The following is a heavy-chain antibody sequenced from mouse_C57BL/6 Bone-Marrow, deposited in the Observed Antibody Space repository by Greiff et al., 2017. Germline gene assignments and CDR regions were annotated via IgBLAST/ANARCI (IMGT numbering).Heavy chain of an antibody. CDR2: ISSGGSYT. J-gene: IGHJ2*01. Sequence: EVKLVESGGDLVKPGGSLKLSCAASGFTFSSYGMSWVRQTPDKRLEWVATISSGGSYTYYPDSVKGRFTISRDNAKNTLYLQMSSLKSEDTAMYYCARLRGGAYFDYWGQGTTLTGSS. CDR3: ARLRGGAYFDY. V-gene: IGHV5-6*01. CDR1: GFTFSSYG. D-gene: IGHD2-12*01.